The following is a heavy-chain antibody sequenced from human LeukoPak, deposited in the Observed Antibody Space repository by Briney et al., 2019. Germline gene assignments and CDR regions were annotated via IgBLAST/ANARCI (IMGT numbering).Heavy chain of an antibody. CDR3: ARAASAGTVDY. CDR1: GFTFSGYW. J-gene: IGHJ4*02. D-gene: IGHD6-13*01. CDR2: INQEGSEN. V-gene: IGHV3-7*01. Sequence: PGGSLRLSCAASGFTFSGYWMSWVRQAPGRGLEWVANINQEGSENYYVDSVRGRFTISRDNAKNSLSLQMDSLRAEDTALYYCARAASAGTVDYWGQGTLVTVSS.